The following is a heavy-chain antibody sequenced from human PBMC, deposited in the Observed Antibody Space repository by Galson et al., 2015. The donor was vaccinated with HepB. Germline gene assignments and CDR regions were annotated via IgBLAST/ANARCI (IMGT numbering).Heavy chain of an antibody. V-gene: IGHV3-23*01. CDR3: AKSNSRYCSSTSCYLIDY. D-gene: IGHD2-2*01. CDR2: ISGSGGST. CDR1: GFTFSSYA. J-gene: IGHJ4*02. Sequence: SLRLSCAASGFTFSSYAMSWVRQAPGKGLEWVSAISGSGGSTYYADSVKGRFTIFRDNSKNTLYLQMNSLRAEDTAVYYCAKSNSRYCSSTSCYLIDYWGQGTLVTVSS.